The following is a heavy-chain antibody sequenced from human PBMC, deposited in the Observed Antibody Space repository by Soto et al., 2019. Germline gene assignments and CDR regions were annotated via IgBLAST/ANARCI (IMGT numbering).Heavy chain of an antibody. J-gene: IGHJ3*01. V-gene: IGHV3-23*01. CDR1: GFTFSSYA. CDR2: ISGSGGST. Sequence: PGGSLRLSCAASGFTFSSYAMSWVRQAPGKGLEWVSAISGSGGSTYYADSVKGRFTISRDNSKNTLYLQMNSPRAEDTAVYYCAKGLRGNIVVVPAASDAFEFWGKGRMVTVSS. D-gene: IGHD2-2*01. CDR3: AKGLRGNIVVVPAASDAFEF.